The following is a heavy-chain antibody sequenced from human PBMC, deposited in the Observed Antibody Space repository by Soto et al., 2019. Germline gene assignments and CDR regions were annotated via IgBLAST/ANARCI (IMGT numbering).Heavy chain of an antibody. D-gene: IGHD2-15*01. CDR3: AKAASSLIAAPFDD. Sequence: GGSLRLSCAASGFTFNTYALNWVRQAPGRGLDWVSTISGSGATTYYADSVRGRFTVSRDNSKSTLYLQLDSLGAEDTAVYYCAKAASSLIAAPFDDWGQGALVTVSS. V-gene: IGHV3-23*01. CDR1: GFTFNTYA. J-gene: IGHJ4*02. CDR2: ISGSGATT.